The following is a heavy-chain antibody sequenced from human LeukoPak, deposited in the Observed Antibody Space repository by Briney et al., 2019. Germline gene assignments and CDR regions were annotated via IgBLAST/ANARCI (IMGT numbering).Heavy chain of an antibody. J-gene: IGHJ5*02. D-gene: IGHD2-15*01. V-gene: IGHV3-11*01. CDR3: ARDTSSIGFGSGGSCYNP. CDR1: GFTFSDYY. CDR2: ISSSGSTI. Sequence: GGSMRLSCAASGFTFSDYYMSWDRQAPGKGLEWVSYISSSGSTIYYADSVKGRFTISRDNAKNSLYLQMNSLRAEDTAVYYCARDTSSIGFGSGGSCYNPWGQGTLVTVSS.